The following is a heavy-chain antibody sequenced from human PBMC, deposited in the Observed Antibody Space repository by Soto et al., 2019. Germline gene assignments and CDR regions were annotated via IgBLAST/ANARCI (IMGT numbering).Heavy chain of an antibody. J-gene: IGHJ4*02. CDR2: INSDGSTT. V-gene: IGHV3-74*01. D-gene: IGHD4-17*01. Sequence: EVQLVESGGGLVQPGGSLRLSCAASGFIFSNYWMHWVRQAPGKGLVWVSRINSDGSTTSYADSVKGRFTISRDNAKNTLYLQMNSLRAEDTAVYYCARVDYGAYYFDYGGQGTLVTVSS. CDR1: GFIFSNYW. CDR3: ARVDYGAYYFDY.